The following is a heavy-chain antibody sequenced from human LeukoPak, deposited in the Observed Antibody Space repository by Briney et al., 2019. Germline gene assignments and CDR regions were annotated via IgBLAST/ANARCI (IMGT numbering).Heavy chain of an antibody. CDR2: IYYTGST. V-gene: IGHV4-59*01. J-gene: IGHJ3*02. D-gene: IGHD2-15*01. CDR1: GGSISTYY. Sequence: SETLCLTCTVSGGSISTYYCNWIRQPPGEGLEWIGYIYYTGSTKSNPSLKSRVTISLDTSKNQFSLNLSSVTAADTAVYYCARRVVVVTANDKSDAFDMWGQGTVVTVSS. CDR3: ARRVVVVTANDKSDAFDM.